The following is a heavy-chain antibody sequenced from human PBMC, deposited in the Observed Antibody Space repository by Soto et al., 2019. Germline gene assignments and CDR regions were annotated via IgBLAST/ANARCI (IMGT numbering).Heavy chain of an antibody. D-gene: IGHD5-12*01. CDR2: IIPIFGTA. CDR1: GGTFSSYT. J-gene: IGHJ2*01. Sequence: QVQLVQSGAEVKKPGSSVTVSCKASGGTFSSYTISWVRQAPGQGLEWMGGIIPIFGTANYAQKFQGRVTSTADESTSTAYMAWSSMRSDDTAVYYCARANHRWLQLGYFDLWGRGSLVTVSS. CDR3: ARANHRWLQLGYFDL. V-gene: IGHV1-69*12.